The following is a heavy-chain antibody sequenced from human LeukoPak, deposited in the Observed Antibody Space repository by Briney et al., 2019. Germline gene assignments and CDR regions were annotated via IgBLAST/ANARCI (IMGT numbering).Heavy chain of an antibody. D-gene: IGHD3-16*02. V-gene: IGHV3-53*01. CDR3: ARDQRDDYVWGSYRSYYYYMDV. Sequence: PGGSLRLSCAASGFTVSSNYMSWVRQAPGKGLEWVSVIYSGGSTYYADSVKGRFTISRDNSKNTLYLQMNSLRAEDTAVYYCARDQRDDYVWGSYRSYYYYMDVWGKGTTVTISS. CDR1: GFTVSSNY. CDR2: IYSGGST. J-gene: IGHJ6*03.